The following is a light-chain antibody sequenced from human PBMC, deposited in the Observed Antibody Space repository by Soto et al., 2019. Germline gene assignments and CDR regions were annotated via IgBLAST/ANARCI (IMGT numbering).Light chain of an antibody. J-gene: IGLJ2*01. CDR3: SSYTSSSTLV. CDR2: DVT. V-gene: IGLV2-14*01. CDR1: SSDIGEYDY. Sequence: QSALTQPASVSGSPGQSITISCTGTSSDIGEYDYVSWYQQHPGKAPKLLIYDVTNRPSGVSNRFSGSKSGNTASLTIFGLQAEDEADYYCSSYTSSSTLVFGGGTKVTVL.